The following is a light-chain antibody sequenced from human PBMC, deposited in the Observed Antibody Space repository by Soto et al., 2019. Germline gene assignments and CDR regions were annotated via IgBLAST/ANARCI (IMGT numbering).Light chain of an antibody. Sequence: QSALTQPASVSESPGQSITISCTGTSSDVGSYEFVSWYQQYPGKAPKLMIYEGSKRPSGVSDRFSGSKSGNTASLTISGLQAEDEADYFCCSYAGGSNVFGAGTKLPVL. CDR2: EGS. V-gene: IGLV2-23*03. CDR1: SSDVGSYEF. J-gene: IGLJ1*01. CDR3: CSYAGGSNV.